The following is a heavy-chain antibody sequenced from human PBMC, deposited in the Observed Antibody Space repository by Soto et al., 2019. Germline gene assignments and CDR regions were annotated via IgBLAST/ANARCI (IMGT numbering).Heavy chain of an antibody. J-gene: IGHJ4*02. CDR3: ARGGYYDFWSGYYTFLYDY. Sequence: GASVKVSCKASGYTFTGYYMHWVRQAPGQGLEWMGWINPNSGGTNYAQKFQGWVTMTRDTSISTAYMELSRLRSDDTAVYYCARGGYYDFWSGYYTFLYDYWGQGTLVTVSS. V-gene: IGHV1-2*04. CDR1: GYTFTGYY. D-gene: IGHD3-3*01. CDR2: INPNSGGT.